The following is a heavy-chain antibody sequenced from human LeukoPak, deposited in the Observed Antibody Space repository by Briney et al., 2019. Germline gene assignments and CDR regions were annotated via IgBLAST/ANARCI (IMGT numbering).Heavy chain of an antibody. D-gene: IGHD6-13*01. J-gene: IGHJ5*02. V-gene: IGHV4-4*07. CDR2: IYTSGST. CDR1: GGSISSYC. CDR3: AREKGSSSWYINWFDP. Sequence: PSETLSLTCTVSGGSISSYCWSWIRQPAGKGLEWIGRIYTSGSTNYNPSLKSRVTMSVDTSKNQFSLKLSSVTAADTAVYYCAREKGSSSWYINWFDPWGQGTLVTVSS.